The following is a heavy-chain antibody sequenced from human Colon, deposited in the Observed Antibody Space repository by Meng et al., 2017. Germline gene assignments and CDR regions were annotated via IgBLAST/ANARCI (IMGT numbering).Heavy chain of an antibody. Sequence: HVELRHWGAGMLKPSAPLSLTCAVYGGSFSDYYLTWNRQPPGKGLEWVGEIHPSGSTYYSPSLQSRVTITLDTSKNQFSLTLSSMTAADTAVYYCARGVDWAKSGNFWGQGTLVTVSS. CDR3: ARGVDWAKSGNF. V-gene: IGHV4-34*01. CDR2: IHPSGST. J-gene: IGHJ4*02. CDR1: GGSFSDYY. D-gene: IGHD3-9*01.